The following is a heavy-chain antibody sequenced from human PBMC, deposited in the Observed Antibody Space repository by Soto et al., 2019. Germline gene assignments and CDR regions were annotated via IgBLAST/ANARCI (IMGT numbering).Heavy chain of an antibody. Sequence: QVQRQVSGPGLVKPSATLSLTCTVSDGSISSYYWSWIRQPPGKGLDWLAYSFYTGSTSHNPSLMSRVTISLDMSTNQFSLRLSSVTAADTATYYCATSRDGYNLNAIDDWGQGFLVTVSS. V-gene: IGHV4-59*01. J-gene: IGHJ4*02. CDR1: DGSISSYY. CDR3: ATSRDGYNLNAIDD. D-gene: IGHD5-12*01. CDR2: SFYTGST.